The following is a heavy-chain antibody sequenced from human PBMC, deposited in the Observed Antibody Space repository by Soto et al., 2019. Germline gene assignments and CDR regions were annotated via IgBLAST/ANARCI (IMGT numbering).Heavy chain of an antibody. CDR2: IIPISGTA. Sequence: QVQLVQSGAEVKKPGSSVKVSCKASGGTFSSYAISWVRQAPGQGLEWMGGIIPISGTANYAQKFQGRVTSTADESTSTAYGELSSLRSEDTAVYYCARSQGSSTSLEIYYYYYYGMDVWGQGTTVTVSS. D-gene: IGHD2-2*01. CDR3: ARSQGSSTSLEIYYYYYYGMDV. J-gene: IGHJ6*02. V-gene: IGHV1-69*01. CDR1: GGTFSSYA.